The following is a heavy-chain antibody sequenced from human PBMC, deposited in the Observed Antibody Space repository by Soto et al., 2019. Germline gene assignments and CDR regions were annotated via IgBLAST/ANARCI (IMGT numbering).Heavy chain of an antibody. Sequence: GASVKVSCKASGFTFTSSAVRWVRQARGQRLAGIGWIVVGSGDTNYAQKFQERVTITRDMPTSTAYMELSSLRSEDTAVYYCAAGVLRYFDWLGGFDYSYYGMDVWGQGTTVTVSS. CDR1: GFTFTSSA. V-gene: IGHV1-58*01. D-gene: IGHD3-9*01. J-gene: IGHJ6*02. CDR2: IVVGSGDT. CDR3: AAGVLRYFDWLGGFDYSYYGMDV.